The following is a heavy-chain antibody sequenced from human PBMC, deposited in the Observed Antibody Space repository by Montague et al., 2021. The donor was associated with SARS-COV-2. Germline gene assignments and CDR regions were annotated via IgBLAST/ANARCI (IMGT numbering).Heavy chain of an antibody. D-gene: IGHD3-10*01. J-gene: IGHJ3*02. Sequence: SLRLSCAASGFTFSSYAMSWVRQAPGKGLEWVSAISGSGGSTYYADSVKGRFTISRDNSKNTLYLQMNSLRAEDTAVYCCAKDTDGSGSYGDAFDIWGQGTMVTVSS. CDR2: ISGSGGST. CDR1: GFTFSSYA. V-gene: IGHV3-23*01. CDR3: AKDTDGSGSYGDAFDI.